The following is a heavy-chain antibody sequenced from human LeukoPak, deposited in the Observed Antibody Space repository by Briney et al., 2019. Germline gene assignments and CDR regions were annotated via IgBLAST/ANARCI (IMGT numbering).Heavy chain of an antibody. CDR2: ISGSGDTT. D-gene: IGHD3-3*01. J-gene: IGHJ3*01. V-gene: IGHV3-23*01. CDR3: VKDDLESADGAFGL. Sequence: GGSLRLSCAASGFTFSRHAMSWVRQAPGNGLEWVSVISGSGDTTYYADSLKGRFTISRDNSKNTLYLQMNTLRAEDTAVYYCVKDDLESADGAFGLWGQGTMVTVSP. CDR1: GFTFSRHA.